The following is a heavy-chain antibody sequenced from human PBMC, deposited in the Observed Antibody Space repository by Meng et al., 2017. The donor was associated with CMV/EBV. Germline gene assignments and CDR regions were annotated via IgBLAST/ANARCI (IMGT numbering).Heavy chain of an antibody. CDR1: GFTFNIYA. CDR2: ISGNSGST. CDR3: ARSLTGTGYFFDY. V-gene: IGHV3-23*01. Sequence: GSLRLSCATSGFTFNIYAITWVRQAPGKGLEWVSSISGNSGSTYYADSVKGRFTISRDNSKNTLYLQMNSLRAEDTAVYYCARSLTGTGYFFDYWGQGTLVTVSS. D-gene: IGHD1/OR15-1a*01. J-gene: IGHJ4*02.